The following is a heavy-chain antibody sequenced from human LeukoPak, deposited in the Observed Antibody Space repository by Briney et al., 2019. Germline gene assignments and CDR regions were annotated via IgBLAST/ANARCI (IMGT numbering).Heavy chain of an antibody. J-gene: IGHJ6*02. CDR3: ARDFNYYYGMDV. V-gene: IGHV3-48*03. CDR2: ISSSGSTI. CDR1: GFTFSSYE. Sequence: GGSLRLSCAASGFTFSSYEMNWVRQAPGKGLEWVSYISSSGSTIYYADSVKGRFIISRDNAKNSLYLQMNSLRAEDTAVYYCARDFNYYYGMDVWGQGTTVTVSS.